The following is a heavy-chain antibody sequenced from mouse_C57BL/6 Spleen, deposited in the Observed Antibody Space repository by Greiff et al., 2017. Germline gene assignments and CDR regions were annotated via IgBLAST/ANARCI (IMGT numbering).Heavy chain of an antibody. CDR3: ASIDDDYDGDWYFDV. CDR2: IDPSDSET. J-gene: IGHJ1*03. V-gene: IGHV1-52*01. Sequence: QVQLQQPGAELVRPGSSVKLSCKASGYTFTSYWMHWVKQRPIQGLEWIGNIDPSDSETHYNQKFKDKATLTVDKSSSPAYMQLSSLTSEDSAVXYCASIDDDYDGDWYFDVWGTGTTVTVSS. D-gene: IGHD2-4*01. CDR1: GYTFTSYW.